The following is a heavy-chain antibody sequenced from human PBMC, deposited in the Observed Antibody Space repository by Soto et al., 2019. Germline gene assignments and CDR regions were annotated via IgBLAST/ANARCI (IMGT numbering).Heavy chain of an antibody. Sequence: ASVKVSCKASGYTFSTYGISWVRQAPGQGLEWKGWISAYNHYTNYAQKFQGRVTMTTDTSTNTAYMELRSLRSGDTAMYFCARVGPSREVPYPFEYWGQGTLVTVSS. CDR2: ISAYNHYT. CDR1: GYTFSTYG. V-gene: IGHV1-18*01. CDR3: ARVGPSREVPYPFEY. J-gene: IGHJ4*02. D-gene: IGHD1-26*01.